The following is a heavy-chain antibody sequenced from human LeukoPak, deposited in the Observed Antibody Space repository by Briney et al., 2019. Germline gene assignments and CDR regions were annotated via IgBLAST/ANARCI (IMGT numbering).Heavy chain of an antibody. D-gene: IGHD6-19*01. CDR1: GGSISSYY. Sequence: PSETLSLTCTVSGGSISSYYWSWIRQPPGKGLEWIGYIYYSGSTNYNPSLKSRATISVDTSNNQFSLKLSSVTAADTAVYYCASTYNSSPSFDYWGQGTLVTVSS. V-gene: IGHV4-59*08. CDR2: IYYSGST. J-gene: IGHJ4*02. CDR3: ASTYNSSPSFDY.